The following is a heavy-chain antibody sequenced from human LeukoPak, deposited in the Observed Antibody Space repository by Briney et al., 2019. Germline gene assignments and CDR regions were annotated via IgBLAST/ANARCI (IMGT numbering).Heavy chain of an antibody. CDR2: IKHSGST. CDR1: GGSFSGYY. Sequence: SETLSLTCAVYGGSFSGYYWSWIRQPPGKGLEWIGEIKHSGSTNYNPSLKSQVTISVDTSKNQFSLKLSSVTAADTAVYYCARERTPFWYDSSGYYYGTFFNYWGQGTLVTVSS. J-gene: IGHJ4*02. D-gene: IGHD3-22*01. CDR3: ARERTPFWYDSSGYYYGTFFNY. V-gene: IGHV4-34*01.